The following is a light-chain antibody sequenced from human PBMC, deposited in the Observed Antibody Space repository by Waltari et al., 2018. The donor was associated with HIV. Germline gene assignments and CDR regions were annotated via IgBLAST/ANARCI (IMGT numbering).Light chain of an antibody. CDR1: QSVLYSSNNKNY. CDR3: QQYYSTPRT. J-gene: IGKJ1*01. V-gene: IGKV4-1*01. Sequence: DIVMTQSPDSLAVSLGERATINCKSSQSVLYSSNNKNYLAWYQQKPGQPPKLLIYWASTREFGCPDRFSGSGSGTDFTLTISSLQAEDVAVYYCQQYYSTPRTFGQGTKVEIK. CDR2: WAS.